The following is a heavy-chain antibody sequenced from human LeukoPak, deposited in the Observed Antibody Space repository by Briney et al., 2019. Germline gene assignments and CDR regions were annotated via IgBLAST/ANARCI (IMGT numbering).Heavy chain of an antibody. Sequence: GGSLRLSCAASGFTFSSYGMHWVRQAPGEGLEWVAVISNDESNKYYADSVKGRFTISRDNAKNSLYLQMNSLRAEDTAVYYCARAGYSYGWYYFDYWGQGTLVTVSS. J-gene: IGHJ4*02. D-gene: IGHD5-18*01. CDR2: ISNDESNK. CDR3: ARAGYSYGWYYFDY. CDR1: GFTFSSYG. V-gene: IGHV3-30*03.